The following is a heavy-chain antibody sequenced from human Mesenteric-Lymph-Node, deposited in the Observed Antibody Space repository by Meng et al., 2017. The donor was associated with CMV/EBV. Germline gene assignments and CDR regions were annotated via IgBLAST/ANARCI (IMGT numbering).Heavy chain of an antibody. J-gene: IGHJ3*02. CDR1: GGSISSGDYY. Sequence: LRLSCTVSGGSISSGDYYWSWIRQPPGKGLEWIGNIYYSGSTYHNPSLKSRVTISVDTSKNQFSLKLSSVTAADTAVYYCARNPRIIMILGTYAFDIWGQGTMVTVSS. V-gene: IGHV4-30-4*08. CDR2: IYYSGST. CDR3: ARNPRIIMILGTYAFDI. D-gene: IGHD3-22*01.